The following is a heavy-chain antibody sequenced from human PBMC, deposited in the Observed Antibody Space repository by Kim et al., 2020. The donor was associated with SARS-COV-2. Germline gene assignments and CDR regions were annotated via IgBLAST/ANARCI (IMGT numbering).Heavy chain of an antibody. CDR3: VKDPNYGSGSYYNLLPFDY. Sequence: GGSLRLSCSASGFTFSSYAMHWVRQAPGKGLEYVSAISSNGGSTYYADSVKGRFTISRDNSKNTLYLQMSSLRAEDTAVYYCVKDPNYGSGSYYNLLPFDYWGQGTLVTVSS. D-gene: IGHD3-10*01. V-gene: IGHV3-64D*09. J-gene: IGHJ4*02. CDR1: GFTFSSYA. CDR2: ISSNGGST.